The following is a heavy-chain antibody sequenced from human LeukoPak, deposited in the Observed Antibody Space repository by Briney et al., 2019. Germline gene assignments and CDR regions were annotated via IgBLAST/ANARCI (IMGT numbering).Heavy chain of an antibody. J-gene: IGHJ4*01. CDR3: ANYFWSGYWESFDY. V-gene: IGHV1-69*05. D-gene: IGHD3-3*01. CDR2: IIPIFGTA. CDR1: GGTFSSYA. Sequence: SVKVSCKASGGTFSSYAISWVRPAPGQGLEWMGRIIPIFGTANYAQKFQGRVTITTEESTSTAYMKLSSLRSEDTAVYYCANYFWSGYWESFDYWGQGTLVTVSS.